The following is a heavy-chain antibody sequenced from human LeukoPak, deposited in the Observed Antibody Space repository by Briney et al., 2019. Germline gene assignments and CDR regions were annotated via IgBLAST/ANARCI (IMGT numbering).Heavy chain of an antibody. Sequence: GGSLRLSCAASGFVFNNYAMHWVRQAPGKGLEWVAVIAYDGNNKYYTDSLKGRFTISRDNSKNTLYLQMNSLRAEDTAVYYCAKDRDYGDYYFDYWGQGTLVTISS. CDR3: AKDRDYGDYYFDY. V-gene: IGHV3-30*04. D-gene: IGHD4-17*01. J-gene: IGHJ4*02. CDR1: GFVFNNYA. CDR2: IAYDGNNK.